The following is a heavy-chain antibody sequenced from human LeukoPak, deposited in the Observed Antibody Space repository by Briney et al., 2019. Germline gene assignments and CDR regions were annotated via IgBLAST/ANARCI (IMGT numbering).Heavy chain of an antibody. CDR2: IKQDGSEK. CDR3: ARARTTFGGVIAELDY. CDR1: GFTFSSYW. D-gene: IGHD3-16*02. Sequence: GGSLRLSCAASGFTFSSYWMSWVRQAPGKGLEWVANIKQDGSEKYYVDSVKGRFTISRDNAKNSLYLQMNSLRAEDTAVYYCARARTTFGGVIAELDYWGQGTLVTVSS. J-gene: IGHJ4*02. V-gene: IGHV3-7*01.